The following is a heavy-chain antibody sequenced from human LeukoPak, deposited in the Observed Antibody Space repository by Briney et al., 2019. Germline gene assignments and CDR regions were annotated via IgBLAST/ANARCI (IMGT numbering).Heavy chain of an antibody. CDR1: GYSISSGYY. CDR3: ARDLRLGYYYYYMDV. Sequence: SETLSLTCTVSGYSISSGYYWGWIRPPPGKGLEWIGSIYHSGSTYYNPSLKSRVTISVDTSKNQFSLKLSSVTAADTAVYYCARDLRLGYYYYYMDVWGKGTTVTISS. D-gene: IGHD3-9*01. J-gene: IGHJ6*03. CDR2: IYHSGST. V-gene: IGHV4-38-2*02.